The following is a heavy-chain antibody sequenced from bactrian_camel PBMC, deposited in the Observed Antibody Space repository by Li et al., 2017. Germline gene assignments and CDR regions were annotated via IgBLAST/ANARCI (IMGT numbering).Heavy chain of an antibody. D-gene: IGHD3*01. Sequence: VQLVESGGGSVQAGESLTLSCKVSGWDWRTNSCMAWFRQASGKDREGVAFINTAGGNAYSADSVNGRFTISQDNANNTVYLQMDTLKPDDTATYYCAATRGPLLVCYVFEEGRYKYWGQGTQVTVS. J-gene: IGHJ4*01. V-gene: IGHV3S1*01. CDR2: INTAGGNA. CDR1: GWDWRTNSC. CDR3: AATRGPLLVCYVFEEGRYKY.